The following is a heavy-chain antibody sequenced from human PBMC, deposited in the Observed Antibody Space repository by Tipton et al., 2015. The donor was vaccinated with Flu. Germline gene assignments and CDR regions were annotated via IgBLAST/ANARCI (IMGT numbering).Heavy chain of an antibody. V-gene: IGHV4-61*01. CDR1: GGSVSSGSYY. J-gene: IGHJ6*02. CDR3: AAASPASGTGWSDQGMDV. D-gene: IGHD6-19*01. CDR2: IFYSGIT. Sequence: TLSLTCTVSGGSVSSGSYYWSWIRQPPGKGLEWIGNIFYSGITNYSPSLKSRVTMSIDTSKSRLSLKLTSVTAADTAVYYCAAASPASGTGWSDQGMDVWGQGTTVTVSS.